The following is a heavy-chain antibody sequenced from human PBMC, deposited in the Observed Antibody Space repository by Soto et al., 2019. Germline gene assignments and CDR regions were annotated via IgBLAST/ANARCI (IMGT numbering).Heavy chain of an antibody. V-gene: IGHV4-4*02. CDR2: IYHSGST. CDR3: ARDPVRGIAAAGPTSFDY. D-gene: IGHD6-13*01. CDR1: GGSISSSNW. Sequence: QVQLQESGPGLVKPSGTLSLTCAVSGGSISSSNWWSWVRQPPGKGLEWIGAIYHSGSTNYNPSLKSRVTISVDKSKNQFSMKLSSVTAADTAVYYCARDPVRGIAAAGPTSFDYWGQGTLVTVSS. J-gene: IGHJ4*02.